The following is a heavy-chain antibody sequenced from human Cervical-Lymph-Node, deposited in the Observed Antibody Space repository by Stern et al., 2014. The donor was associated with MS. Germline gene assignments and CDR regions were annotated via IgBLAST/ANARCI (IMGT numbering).Heavy chain of an antibody. CDR3: ARDHGGATTAFDY. CDR1: GGTFSSYG. D-gene: IGHD5-24*01. Sequence: MQLVESGAEVKKPGPSVKVACKVSGGTFSSYGISWVRLPPGQGLEWKGGIIPFFGNANYAQKFQGRVTITADESTSTAYMELSSLRYEDTAVYYCARDHGGATTAFDYWGQGTLVTVSS. J-gene: IGHJ4*02. CDR2: IIPFFGNA. V-gene: IGHV1-69*01.